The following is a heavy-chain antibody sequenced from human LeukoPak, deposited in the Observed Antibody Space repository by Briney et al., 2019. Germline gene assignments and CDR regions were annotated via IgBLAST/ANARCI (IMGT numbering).Heavy chain of an antibody. D-gene: IGHD2-2*02. CDR1: GGSIGSGGYY. CDR2: IYYSGST. Sequence: SETLSLTCTVSGGSIGSGGYYWSWIRQHPGKGLEWIGYIYYSGSTYYNPSLKSRVTISVDTSKNQFSLKLSSVTAADTAVYYCARERVVVVPAAIGTNWFDPWGQGTLVTVSS. J-gene: IGHJ5*02. CDR3: ARERVVVVPAAIGTNWFDP. V-gene: IGHV4-31*03.